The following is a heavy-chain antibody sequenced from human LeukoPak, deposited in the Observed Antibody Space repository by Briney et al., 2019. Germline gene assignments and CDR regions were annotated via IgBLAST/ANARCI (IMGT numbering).Heavy chain of an antibody. CDR1: GGTFSSYA. CDR2: IIPIFGTA. CDR3: ARVRGRGSSWYGSFDY. J-gene: IGHJ4*02. Sequence: SVKVSCKASGGTFSSYAISWVRQAPGQGLEWMGRIIPIFGTANYAQKFQGRVTMTRDTSTSTVYMELSSLGSEDTAVYYCARVRGRGSSWYGSFDYWGQGTLVTVSS. V-gene: IGHV1-69*05. D-gene: IGHD6-13*01.